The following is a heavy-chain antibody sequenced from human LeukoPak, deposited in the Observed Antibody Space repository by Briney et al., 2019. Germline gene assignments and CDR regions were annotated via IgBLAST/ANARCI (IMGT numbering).Heavy chain of an antibody. CDR1: AGSISSSSYY. D-gene: IGHD6-13*01. V-gene: IGHV4-39*01. Sequence: NPSETLSLTCTVSAGSISSSSYYWGWIRQPPGKGLEWIGSIFYSGSTYYNPFLKGRVAISVDTSKNQFSLNLSSVTAADTAVYYRARRAAGAGDFDYWGQGTLVTVSS. CDR3: ARRAAGAGDFDY. CDR2: IFYSGST. J-gene: IGHJ4*02.